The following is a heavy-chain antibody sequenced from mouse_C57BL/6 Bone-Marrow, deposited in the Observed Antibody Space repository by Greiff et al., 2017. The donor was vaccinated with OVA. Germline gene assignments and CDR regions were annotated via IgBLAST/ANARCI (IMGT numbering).Heavy chain of an antibody. J-gene: IGHJ4*01. Sequence: VKLLESGPGLVQPSQSLSITCTVSGFSLTSYGVHWVRQPPGKGLEWLGVIWSGGSTDYNAAFISRLSISKDNSKSQVFFKMNSLQADDTAIYYCALPGYYYAMDYWGQGTSVTVSS. CDR1: GFSLTSYG. CDR2: IWSGGST. D-gene: IGHD4-1*01. V-gene: IGHV2-4*01. CDR3: ALPGYYYAMDY.